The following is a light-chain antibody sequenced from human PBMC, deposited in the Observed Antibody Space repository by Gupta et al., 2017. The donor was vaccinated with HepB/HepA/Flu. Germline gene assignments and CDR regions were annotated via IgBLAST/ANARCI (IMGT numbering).Light chain of an antibody. V-gene: IGLV1-36*01. Sequence: QSVLTQPPSVAEAPRKRVTISCSGSSSNIGNNAVNWYQQPPGKAPKLLIYYDNLPPLGVSDRFSGSKSGTSASLATSGLQSEDEADYYCAACDDSLNGWVFGGGTKLTVL. CDR1: SSNIGNNA. J-gene: IGLJ3*02. CDR2: YDN. CDR3: AACDDSLNGWV.